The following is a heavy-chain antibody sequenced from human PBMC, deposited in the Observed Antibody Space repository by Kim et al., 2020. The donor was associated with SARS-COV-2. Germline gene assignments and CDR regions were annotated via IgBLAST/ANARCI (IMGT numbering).Heavy chain of an antibody. J-gene: IGHJ3*01. D-gene: IGHD1-1*01. CDR2: IRSKANSYAT. Sequence: GGSLRLSCAASGFTFSDSPMHWVRQASGKGLEWVGRIRSKANSYATSYAASVKGRFTISRDDSESTAYLQMNSLKTEDTAVYYCTRIPGTTVAFWDAFDVWSQGTMVTVSS. CDR1: GFTFSDSP. V-gene: IGHV3-73*01. CDR3: TRIPGTTVAFWDAFDV.